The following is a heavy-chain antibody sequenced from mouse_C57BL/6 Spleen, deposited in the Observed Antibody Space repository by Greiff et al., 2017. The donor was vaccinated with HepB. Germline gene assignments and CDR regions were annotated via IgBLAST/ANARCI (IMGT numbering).Heavy chain of an antibody. CDR1: GFNINDDY. D-gene: IGHD2-4*01. CDR3: TILNDYDGGFAY. Sequence: VQLQQSGAELVRPGASVKLSCTASGFNINDDYMHWVKQRPEQGLEWIGWIDPENGDTEYASKFQGKATITADTSSNTAYLQLSSLTSEDTAVYYCTILNDYDGGFAYWGQGTLVTVSA. V-gene: IGHV14-4*01. J-gene: IGHJ3*01. CDR2: IDPENGDT.